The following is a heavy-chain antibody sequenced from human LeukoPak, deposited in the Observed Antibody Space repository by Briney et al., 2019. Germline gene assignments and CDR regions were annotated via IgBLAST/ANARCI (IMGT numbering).Heavy chain of an antibody. Sequence: GGSLRLSCAASGFTFSSYWMSWVRQAPGKGLEWVANIKQDGSEKYYVESVKGRFTISRDNAKNSLYLQMNSLRAEDTAVYYCASDGSYRPDYFDYWGQGTLVTVSS. CDR2: IKQDGSEK. J-gene: IGHJ4*02. CDR3: ASDGSYRPDYFDY. CDR1: GFTFSSYW. D-gene: IGHD3-16*02. V-gene: IGHV3-7*01.